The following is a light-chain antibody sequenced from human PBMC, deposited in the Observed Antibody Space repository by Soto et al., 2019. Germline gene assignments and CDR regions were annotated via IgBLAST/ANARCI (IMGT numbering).Light chain of an antibody. Sequence: EIVVTQFPATLTVSPGERTTLSCRASHSVGSNLAWYQQKPGQAPRLLIYGASTRATGFPARFSASGSGTEFTLSISSLQSEDFAVYYCQQYHNWPLTFGGGTKVDIK. CDR3: QQYHNWPLT. CDR1: HSVGSN. CDR2: GAS. J-gene: IGKJ4*01. V-gene: IGKV3-15*01.